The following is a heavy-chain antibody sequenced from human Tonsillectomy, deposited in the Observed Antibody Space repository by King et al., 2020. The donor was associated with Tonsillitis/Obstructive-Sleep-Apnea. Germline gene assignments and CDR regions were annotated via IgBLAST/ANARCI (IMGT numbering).Heavy chain of an antibody. CDR3: APSGIGSWGDRGQLVRHINWLDT. V-gene: IGHV2-5*02. CDR1: GFSLSTSGVG. J-gene: IGHJ5*02. CDR2: IYWDDDK. D-gene: IGHD6-6*01. Sequence: TLKESGPTLVKPTQTLTLTCTFSGFSLSTSGVGVGWIRQPPGKALEWLALIYWDDDKRYSPSLKSRLTITKDTSKNQVVLTMTNMDPVDTATYYCAPSGIGSWGDRGQLVRHINWLDTWGKGTLVTVSS.